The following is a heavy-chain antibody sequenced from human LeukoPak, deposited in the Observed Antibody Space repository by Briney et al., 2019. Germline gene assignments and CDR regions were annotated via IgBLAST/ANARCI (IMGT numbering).Heavy chain of an antibody. J-gene: IGHJ4*02. CDR2: IIKDGSNA. D-gene: IGHD3-9*01. CDR3: ARDFHYFFDY. V-gene: IGHV3-30*14. Sequence: GGSLRLSPTPSAFTSDDFPMRWVRPTPQERGGWLSLIIKDGSNALYEDSVKNRCITTKDNTANTLFLQMNNLRAEDTAIYYCARDFHYFFDYCGQGTLVTVSS. CDR1: AFTSDDFP.